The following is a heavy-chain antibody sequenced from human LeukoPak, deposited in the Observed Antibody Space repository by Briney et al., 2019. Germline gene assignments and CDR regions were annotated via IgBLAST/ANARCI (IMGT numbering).Heavy chain of an antibody. CDR3: ARSGYCTNGVCYKVRDAFDI. J-gene: IGHJ3*02. D-gene: IGHD2-8*01. CDR1: GGTFSSYA. Sequence: SVKVSCKASGGTFSSYAISWVRQAPGQGLEWMGGTIPIFGTANYAQKFQGRVTITADDSTSTAYMELSSLRSEDTAVYYCARSGYCTNGVCYKVRDAFDIWGQGTMVTVSS. V-gene: IGHV1-69*13. CDR2: TIPIFGTA.